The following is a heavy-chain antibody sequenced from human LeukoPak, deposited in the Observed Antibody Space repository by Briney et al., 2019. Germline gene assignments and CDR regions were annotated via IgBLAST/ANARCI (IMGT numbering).Heavy chain of an antibody. Sequence: ASVKVSCTASGGTFSSYAISWVRQAPGQGLEWMGRIIPILGIANYAQKFQGRVTITADKSTSTAYMELSGLRSEDTAVYYCARDGAYYYDSSGPSWGQGALVTVSS. CDR2: IIPILGIA. V-gene: IGHV1-69*04. CDR3: ARDGAYYYDSSGPS. CDR1: GGTFSSYA. J-gene: IGHJ4*02. D-gene: IGHD3-22*01.